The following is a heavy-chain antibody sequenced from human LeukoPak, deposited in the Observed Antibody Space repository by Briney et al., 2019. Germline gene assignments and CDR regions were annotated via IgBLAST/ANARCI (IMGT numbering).Heavy chain of an antibody. CDR3: ARDGYYYDSSGYYYVLGAFDI. Sequence: SGGSLRLSCAASGLTFSSYGMNWVRQAPGKGLEWVSYISSSSSIIYYADSVKGRFTMSRDNAKNSLYLQMNSLRAEDTAVYYCARDGYYYDSSGYYYVLGAFDIWGQGTMVTVSS. V-gene: IGHV3-48*01. D-gene: IGHD3-22*01. CDR2: ISSSSSII. J-gene: IGHJ3*02. CDR1: GLTFSSYG.